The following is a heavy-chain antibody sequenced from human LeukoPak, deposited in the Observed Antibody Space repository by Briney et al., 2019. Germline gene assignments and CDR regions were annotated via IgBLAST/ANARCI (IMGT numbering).Heavy chain of an antibody. CDR1: GGSFSGYY. J-gene: IGHJ1*01. CDR2: INHSGST. V-gene: IGHV4-34*01. D-gene: IGHD4-11*01. CDR3: ARGGLQYRAEYFQH. Sequence: SETLSLTCAVYGGSFSGYYWSWIRQPPGKGLEWIGEINHSGSTNYNPSLKSRVTMSVDTSKNQFSLKLSSVTAADTAVYYCARGGLQYRAEYFQHWGQGTLVTVSS.